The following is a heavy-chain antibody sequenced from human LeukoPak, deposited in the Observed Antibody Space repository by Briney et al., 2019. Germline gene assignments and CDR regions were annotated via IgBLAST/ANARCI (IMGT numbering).Heavy chain of an antibody. J-gene: IGHJ5*02. CDR3: ARRKDGGNYDWLDP. CDR1: GYSFTNYW. V-gene: IGHV5-51*01. D-gene: IGHD4-23*01. Sequence: GESLKISCKASGYSFTNYWVGWVRQMPGKGLEWLGIIYPRDSDTRYRPSFQGQVTISADKSIGTAYLQWSSLKASDAAIYYCARRKDGGNYDWLDPWGQGTLVTVSS. CDR2: IYPRDSDT.